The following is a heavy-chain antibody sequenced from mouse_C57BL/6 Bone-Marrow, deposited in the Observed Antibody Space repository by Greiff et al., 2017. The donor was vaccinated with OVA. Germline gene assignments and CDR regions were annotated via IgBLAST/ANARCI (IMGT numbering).Heavy chain of an antibody. CDR1: GYSITSDY. V-gene: IGHV3-8*01. D-gene: IGHD1-1*01. CDR3: AKGYYYGSRSYWYFDV. CDR2: ISYSGST. Sequence: EVHLVESGPGLAKPSQTLSLTCSVTGYSITSDYWNWIRKFPGNKLEYMGYISYSGSTYYNPSLKSRISITRDTSKNQYYLQLNSVTTEDTATYYCAKGYYYGSRSYWYFDVWGTGTTVTVSS. J-gene: IGHJ1*03.